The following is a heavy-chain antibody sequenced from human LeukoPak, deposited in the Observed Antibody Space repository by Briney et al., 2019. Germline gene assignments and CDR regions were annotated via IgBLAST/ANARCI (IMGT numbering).Heavy chain of an antibody. D-gene: IGHD3-9*01. J-gene: IGHJ6*03. Sequence: GGSLRLSCAASGFTFNVYSMNWVRQAPGKGLEWVSFISSSLDSNIYYADSVKGRFTISRDNAKNSLYLQMNSLRAEDTAAYYCARGVRDILSGYYTDYYFYYMDVWGKGTTVTVSS. CDR1: GFTFNVYS. V-gene: IGHV3-48*01. CDR2: ISSSLDSNI. CDR3: ARGVRDILSGYYTDYYFYYMDV.